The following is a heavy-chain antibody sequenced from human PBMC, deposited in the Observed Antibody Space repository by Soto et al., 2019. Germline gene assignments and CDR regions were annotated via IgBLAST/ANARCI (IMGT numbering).Heavy chain of an antibody. Sequence: QVQLVQSGAEEKKPGASVKVSCKASGYTFTSYAMHWVRQAPGKRLEWMGWINAGNGNTKYSQKFQGRVPITRETSASTAYMELSSLRSEDTAVYYCARGVAPYYFDYWGQGTLVTVSS. CDR2: INAGNGNT. J-gene: IGHJ4*02. V-gene: IGHV1-3*05. D-gene: IGHD2-15*01. CDR1: GYTFTSYA. CDR3: ARGVAPYYFDY.